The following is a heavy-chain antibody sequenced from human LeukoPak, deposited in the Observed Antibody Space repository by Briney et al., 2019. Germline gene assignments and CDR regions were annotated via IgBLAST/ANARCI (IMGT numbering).Heavy chain of an antibody. J-gene: IGHJ4*02. V-gene: IGHV3-33*01. CDR1: GFTFRSYG. CDR3: TRAGQGSVLDY. Sequence: PGRSLRLSCAASGFTFRSYGFHWVRQAPGKGLEWVAVICYDGRNKYYADSVKGRFTFSRDNSKNTVYLEMNSLRAEDTAVYYCTRAGQGSVLDYWGQGTLVTVSS. CDR2: ICYDGRNK. D-gene: IGHD2-15*01.